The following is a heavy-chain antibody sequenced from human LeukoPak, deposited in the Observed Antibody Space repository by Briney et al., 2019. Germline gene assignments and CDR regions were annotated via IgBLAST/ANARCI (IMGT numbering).Heavy chain of an antibody. D-gene: IGHD2-15*01. J-gene: IGHJ4*02. V-gene: IGHV1-2*02. Sequence: ASVKVSCKASGYTFTGYYMHWVRQAPGQGLEWMAWINPNSGGTYYAQNFHDRITMTRDTAISTPYMELSRLRSDDTAIYYCGRAKDLFGGGTSCLLNSWGPGTLV. CDR2: INPNSGGT. CDR1: GYTFTGYY. CDR3: GRAKDLFGGGTSCLLNS.